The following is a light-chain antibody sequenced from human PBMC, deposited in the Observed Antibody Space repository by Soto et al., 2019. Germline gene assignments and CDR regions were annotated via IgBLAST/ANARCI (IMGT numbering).Light chain of an antibody. J-gene: IGLJ2*01. CDR2: DVS. CDR1: SRDVGGYNY. Sequence: QSALTQPASVSGSPGQSITISCTGTSRDVGGYNYVSWYQQHPGKAPKFMIYDVSYRPSGVSNRFSGSKSGNTASLTISGLHAEDEADYYCTSYTGTSTVVFGGGTKVTVL. CDR3: TSYTGTSTVV. V-gene: IGLV2-14*01.